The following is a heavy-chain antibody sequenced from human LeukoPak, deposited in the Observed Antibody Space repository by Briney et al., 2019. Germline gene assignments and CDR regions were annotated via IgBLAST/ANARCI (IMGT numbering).Heavy chain of an antibody. J-gene: IGHJ6*02. CDR1: GYTFTGYY. CDR3: ARVGYCSGGSCYSYYYYYGMDV. Sequence: LGAPVKVSCKASGYTFTGYYMHWVRQAPGQGLEWMGWINPNSGGTNYAQKFQGRVTMTRDTSISTAYMELSRLRSDDTAVYYCARVGYCSGGSCYSYYYYYGMDVWGQGTTVTVSS. V-gene: IGHV1-2*02. CDR2: INPNSGGT. D-gene: IGHD2-15*01.